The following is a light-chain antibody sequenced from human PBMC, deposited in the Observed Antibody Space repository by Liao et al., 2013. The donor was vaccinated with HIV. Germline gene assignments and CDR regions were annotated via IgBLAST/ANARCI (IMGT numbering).Light chain of an antibody. Sequence: SYVLTQPPSVSVAPGKTARITCGGNNIGSKSVHWCQQKPGQAPVLVIYYDSDRPSGIPERFSGSNSGNTATLTISRVEAGDEADYYCQVWDRSSDEGVFGGGTKVTVL. CDR1: NIGSKS. V-gene: IGLV3-21*01. CDR3: QVWDRSSDEGV. J-gene: IGLJ2*01. CDR2: YDS.